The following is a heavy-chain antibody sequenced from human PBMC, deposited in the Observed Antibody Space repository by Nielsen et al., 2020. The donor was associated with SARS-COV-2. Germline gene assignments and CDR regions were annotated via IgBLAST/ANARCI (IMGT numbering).Heavy chain of an antibody. CDR1: GGSFSGYY. J-gene: IGHJ6*03. CDR2: IYYSGST. CDR3: ARGPWEGTLYYYYYMDV. V-gene: IGHV4-34*01. Sequence: SETLSLTCAVYGGSFSGYYWSWIRQPPGKGLEWIGYIYYSGSTYYNPSLKSRVTISVDTSKNQFSLKLSSVTAADTAVYYCARGPWEGTLYYYYYMDVWGKGTTVTVSS. D-gene: IGHD1-1*01.